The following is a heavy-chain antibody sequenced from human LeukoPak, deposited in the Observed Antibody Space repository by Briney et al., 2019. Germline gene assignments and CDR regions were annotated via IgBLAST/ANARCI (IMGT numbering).Heavy chain of an antibody. V-gene: IGHV3-21*01. J-gene: IGHJ3*02. D-gene: IGHD1-26*01. CDR3: ARKGAGTDAFDI. CDR2: ISSSSSYI. CDR1: GFTFSSYS. Sequence: GGSLRLSCAASGFTFSSYSMNWVRQAPGKGLEWVSSISSSSSYIYYADSVKGRFTISRDNAKNSLYLQMNSLRAEDTAVYYCARKGAGTDAFDIWGQGTMVTVSS.